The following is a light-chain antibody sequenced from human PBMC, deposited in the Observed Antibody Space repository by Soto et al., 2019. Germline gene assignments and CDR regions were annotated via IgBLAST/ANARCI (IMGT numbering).Light chain of an antibody. CDR2: AAS. J-gene: IGKJ5*01. Sequence: DIQITQSQSSLSASIGDRVSIICRASESIRIHLNWYQQKPGKAPRLLIYAASRLQSGVPSRFSGTGSGTDFTLTISSLQPEDFAIYYCQQTFGKPLVTFCQGTRLEIK. CDR3: QQTFGKPLVT. V-gene: IGKV1-39*01. CDR1: ESIRIH.